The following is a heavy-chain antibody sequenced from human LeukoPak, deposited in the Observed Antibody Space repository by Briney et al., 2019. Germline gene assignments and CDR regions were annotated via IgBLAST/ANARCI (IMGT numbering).Heavy chain of an antibody. Sequence: ASVKVSCKASGYTFTSYGISWVRQAPGQGLEWMGWISAYNGNTNYAQKLQGRVTMTTDTSTSTAYMELRSLRSDDTAVYYCASDVLLWFGESAGWFDPWGQGTLVTVSS. CDR3: ASDVLLWFGESAGWFDP. CDR2: ISAYNGNT. J-gene: IGHJ5*02. D-gene: IGHD3-10*01. CDR1: GYTFTSYG. V-gene: IGHV1-18*01.